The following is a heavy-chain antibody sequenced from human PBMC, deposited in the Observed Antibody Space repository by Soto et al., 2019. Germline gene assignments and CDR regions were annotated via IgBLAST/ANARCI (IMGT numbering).Heavy chain of an antibody. CDR2: IYPGDSDA. CDR3: ARSQFDYVWGTSGYFDA. Sequence: GESLKISCKGSGYSFSTHWVGWVRQMPGKGLEWMGIIYPGDSDARYSPSFKGQVTISVDESITTAFLQWSSLKASDTAMYYCARSQFDYVWGTSGYFDAWGQGTLVTVSS. J-gene: IGHJ4*02. V-gene: IGHV5-51*01. CDR1: GYSFSTHW. D-gene: IGHD3-16*01.